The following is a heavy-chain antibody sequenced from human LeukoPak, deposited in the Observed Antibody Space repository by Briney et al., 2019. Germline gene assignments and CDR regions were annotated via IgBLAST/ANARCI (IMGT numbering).Heavy chain of an antibody. CDR2: IKQDGSEK. CDR3: ARKVGANTPMYYYYYMDV. V-gene: IGHV3-7*01. Sequence: GGSLRLSCAASGFTFSNYWMSWVRQAPGKGLEWVANIKQDGSEKYYVDSVKGRFSISRDNAKNSLYLQMNSLRAEDTAVYYCARKVGANTPMYYYYYMDVWGKGTTVTVPS. J-gene: IGHJ6*03. D-gene: IGHD1-26*01. CDR1: GFTFSNYW.